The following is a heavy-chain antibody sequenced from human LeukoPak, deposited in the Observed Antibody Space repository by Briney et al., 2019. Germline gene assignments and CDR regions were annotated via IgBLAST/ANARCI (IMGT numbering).Heavy chain of an antibody. Sequence: SETLSLTCSVSGGSIISTNYYWGWIRQPPGKGLEWMGTIFHDGTTFYSPPLKSRLTISVDTSKGQLSLRLDSVTAADTGVYYCARLRIGEDGYNYESYFYHYYMDVWGKGTTVTVSS. D-gene: IGHD5-24*01. V-gene: IGHV4-39*01. CDR3: ARLRIGEDGYNYESYFYHYYMDV. J-gene: IGHJ6*03. CDR1: GGSIISTNYY. CDR2: IFHDGTT.